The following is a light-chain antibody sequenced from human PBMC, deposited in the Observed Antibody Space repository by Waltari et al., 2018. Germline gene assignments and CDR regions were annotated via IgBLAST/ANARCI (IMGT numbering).Light chain of an antibody. CDR3: QQYYSFPLT. J-gene: IGKJ4*01. V-gene: IGKV4-1*01. Sequence: DIVMTQSPDSLAVSRGERATINCKSSQSVLYDSNNKNYLAWYQQKPGQPPKLLIYWASTRESGVPDRFSGSGSGTDFTLTISSLQAEDVAVYYCQQYYSFPLTFGGGTKVEIK. CDR2: WAS. CDR1: QSVLYDSNNKNY.